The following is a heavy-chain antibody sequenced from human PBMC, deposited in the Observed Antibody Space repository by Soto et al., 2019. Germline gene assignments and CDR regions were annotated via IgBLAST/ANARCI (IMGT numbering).Heavy chain of an antibody. Sequence: QVQLQESGPGLVKPSQTLSLTCTVSGGSISSGDYYWSWIRQPPGKGLEWIGYIYYSGSTYYNPSLKSRVTISVDTSKNQFSLKLSSVTAADTAVYYCARTDIAVAGFDSWAPTLFDYWGQGTLVTVSS. CDR1: GGSISSGDYY. CDR3: ARTDIAVAGFDSWAPTLFDY. D-gene: IGHD6-19*01. CDR2: IYYSGST. V-gene: IGHV4-30-4*01. J-gene: IGHJ4*02.